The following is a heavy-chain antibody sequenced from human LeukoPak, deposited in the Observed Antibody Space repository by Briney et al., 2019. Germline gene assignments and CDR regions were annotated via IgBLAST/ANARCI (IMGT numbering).Heavy chain of an antibody. CDR2: ISSNGGST. V-gene: IGHV3-64*01. Sequence: PGGSLRLSCAASGFTFSSYAMHWVRQAPGKGLKYVSAISSNGGSTYYANSVKGRFTISRDNSKNTLYLQMGSLRAEDMAVYYCARVSDGGSYFGYWGQGTLVTVSS. CDR1: GFTFSSYA. J-gene: IGHJ4*02. D-gene: IGHD1-26*01. CDR3: ARVSDGGSYFGY.